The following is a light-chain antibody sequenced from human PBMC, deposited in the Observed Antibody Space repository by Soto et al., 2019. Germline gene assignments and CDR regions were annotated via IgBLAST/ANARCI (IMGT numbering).Light chain of an antibody. CDR1: QIMSNY. V-gene: IGKV1-5*03. Sequence: DIQMTQFPSTLSASVGDRVTITCRARQIMSNYLAWYQQKPGKAPKLLIYKASRLKNGVPSRFNGSGSGTEFTITISSMQPDIFATYYSQQYNSYSFTSHPGTKVDI. CDR2: KAS. J-gene: IGKJ3*01. CDR3: QQYNSYSFT.